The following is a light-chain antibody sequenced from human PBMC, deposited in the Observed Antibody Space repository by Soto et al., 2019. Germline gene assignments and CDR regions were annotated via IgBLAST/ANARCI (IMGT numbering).Light chain of an antibody. V-gene: IGKV1-6*01. CDR2: AAS. Sequence: AIQMTQSPSSRSASVGDRVTITGRGSQDIRNDLGWYQEKVGQAPKLLIYAASKLQSGVPSRFSGSGSGTDFTLTISSLQTEDFATYYCLQDYNYPWTFGQGTKVEI. CDR3: LQDYNYPWT. J-gene: IGKJ1*01. CDR1: QDIRND.